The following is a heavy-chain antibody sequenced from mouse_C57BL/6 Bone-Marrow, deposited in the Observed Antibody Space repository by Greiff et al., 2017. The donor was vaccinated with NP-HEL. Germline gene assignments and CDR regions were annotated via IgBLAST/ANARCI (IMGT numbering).Heavy chain of an antibody. Sequence: VKLQESGAELARPGASVKMSCKASGYTFTSYTMHWVKQRPGQGLEWIGYINPSSGYTKYNQKFKDKATLTADKSSSTAYMQLSSLTSEDSAVYYCARYCYYGSSSFDYWGQGTTLTVSS. J-gene: IGHJ2*01. CDR2: INPSSGYT. D-gene: IGHD1-1*01. V-gene: IGHV1-4*01. CDR1: GYTFTSYT. CDR3: ARYCYYGSSSFDY.